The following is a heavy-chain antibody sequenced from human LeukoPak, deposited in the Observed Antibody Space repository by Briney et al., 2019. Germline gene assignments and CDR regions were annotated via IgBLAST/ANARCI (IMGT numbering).Heavy chain of an antibody. J-gene: IGHJ4*02. D-gene: IGHD2-21*02. CDR2: IDSSVTI. Sequence: PGGSLRLSCAASGFTFRDYFMSWIPQGPGKGLEWVSHIDSSVTIYNTDSVKGRATTSRDNAKNSLCLQMTSLRAEDTAVYYCARPAYCGGNCYYFPEYWGQGALVTVCS. V-gene: IGHV3-11*04. CDR3: ARPAYCGGNCYYFPEY. CDR1: GFTFRDYF.